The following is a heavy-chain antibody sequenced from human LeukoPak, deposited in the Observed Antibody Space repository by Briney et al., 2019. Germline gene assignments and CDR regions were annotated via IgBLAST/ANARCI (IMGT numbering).Heavy chain of an antibody. J-gene: IGHJ4*02. CDR2: INHSGST. CDR3: ATSSRRGLFDY. Sequence: PSETLSLTCAVYGGSFSGYYWSWIRQPPGKELEWIGEINHSGSTNYNPSLKSRVTISVDTSKNQFSLKLSSVTAADTAVYYCATSSRRGLFDYWGQGTLVTVSS. CDR1: GGSFSGYY. D-gene: IGHD6-13*01. V-gene: IGHV4-34*01.